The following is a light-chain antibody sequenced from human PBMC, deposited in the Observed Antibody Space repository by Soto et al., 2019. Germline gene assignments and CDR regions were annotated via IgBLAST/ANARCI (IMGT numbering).Light chain of an antibody. J-gene: IGKJ4*01. Sequence: DIQMTQSTSTLPASVGDRVTVTCRASQSIRSWLAWYQEKPGKAPKLLIYKASGLESGVPSRFSGSGSGTDFTLTISSLQPDDFATYYCQQYNSYSPLTFGGGAMVAIK. CDR2: KAS. CDR1: QSIRSW. V-gene: IGKV1-5*03. CDR3: QQYNSYSPLT.